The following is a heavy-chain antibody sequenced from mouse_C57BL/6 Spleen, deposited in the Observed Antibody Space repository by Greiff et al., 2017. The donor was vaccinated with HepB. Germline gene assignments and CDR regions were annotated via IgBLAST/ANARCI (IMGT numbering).Heavy chain of an antibody. V-gene: IGHV5-4*03. D-gene: IGHD4-1*02. Sequence: EVKLMESGGGLVKPGGSLKLSCAASGFTFSSYAMSWVRQTPEKRLEWVATISDGGSYTYYPDNVKGRFTISRDNAKNNLYLQMSHLKSEDTAMYYCARGPTGTGSHYFDYWGQGTTLTVSS. CDR3: ARGPTGTGSHYFDY. J-gene: IGHJ2*01. CDR2: ISDGGSYT. CDR1: GFTFSSYA.